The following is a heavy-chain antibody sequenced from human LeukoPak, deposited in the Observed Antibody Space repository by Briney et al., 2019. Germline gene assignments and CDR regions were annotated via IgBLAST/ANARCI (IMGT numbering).Heavy chain of an antibody. D-gene: IGHD2-15*01. CDR2: IYTTGST. CDR3: ARGCRYCSGGSSYSSRYRYYYYMDV. CDR1: GGSISSGNYY. J-gene: IGHJ6*03. V-gene: IGHV4-61*02. Sequence: SETLSLTCTVSGGSISSGNYYWSWIRQPAGKGLEWIVRIYTTGSTNYNPSLKSRVTISLDSSKNQFSLKLGSVTAADTAVYYCARGCRYCSGGSSYSSRYRYYYYMDVWGKGTTVTVSS.